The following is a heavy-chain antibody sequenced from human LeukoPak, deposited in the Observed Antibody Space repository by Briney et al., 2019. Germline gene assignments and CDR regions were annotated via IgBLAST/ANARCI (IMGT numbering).Heavy chain of an antibody. CDR2: INTNTGNP. D-gene: IGHD2-15*01. CDR3: ARGLGYCSGGTCSFDP. Sequence: DSVKVSCKASGYTFTTYHAMNWVRQAPGQGLEWMGWINTNTGNPTYAQGFTGRFVFSLDTSVSTAYLQISSLKAEDTAVYYCARGLGYCSGGTCSFDPWGQGTLVTVSS. V-gene: IGHV7-4-1*02. CDR1: GYTFTTYHA. J-gene: IGHJ5*02.